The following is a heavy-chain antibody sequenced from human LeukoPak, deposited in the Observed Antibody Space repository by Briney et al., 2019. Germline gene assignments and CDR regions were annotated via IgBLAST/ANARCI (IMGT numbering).Heavy chain of an antibody. Sequence: SETLSLTCTVSGGPISSYYWNWIRQPPGKGLEWIGYIYHSGSTNYNPSLQSRVTISVGTSKNQFSLILNSVTAADTAVYYCARGGAARLHFQNWGQGTLVTVSS. D-gene: IGHD6-6*01. CDR1: GGPISSYY. CDR3: ARGGAARLHFQN. CDR2: IYHSGST. J-gene: IGHJ1*01. V-gene: IGHV4-59*01.